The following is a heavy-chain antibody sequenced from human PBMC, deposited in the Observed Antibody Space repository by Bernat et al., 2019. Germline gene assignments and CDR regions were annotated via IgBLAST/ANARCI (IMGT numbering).Heavy chain of an antibody. CDR2: IKQDGSEK. Sequence: SGGGLVQPGGSLRLSCAASGFTFSSYWMSWVRQAPGKGLEWVANIKQDGSEKYYVDSVKGRFTISRDNAKNSLYLQMNSLRAEDTAVYYCARDQEYYDYIWGSYRPYYFDYWGQGTLVTDSS. J-gene: IGHJ4*02. CDR1: GFTFSSYW. D-gene: IGHD3-16*02. V-gene: IGHV3-7*03. CDR3: ARDQEYYDYIWGSYRPYYFDY.